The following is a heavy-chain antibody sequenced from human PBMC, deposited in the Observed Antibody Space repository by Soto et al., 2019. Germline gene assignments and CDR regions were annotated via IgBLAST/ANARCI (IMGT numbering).Heavy chain of an antibody. Sequence: QVQLQQWGAGLLKPSETLSLTCAVYGGSFSGYYWSWIRQPPGKGLEWIGEINHSGSTNYNPSLKSRVTISVDTSKNQFSLKLSSVTAADTAVYYCARAKPGGRAPRGWFDPWGQGTLVTVSS. J-gene: IGHJ5*02. CDR2: INHSGST. V-gene: IGHV4-34*01. CDR1: GGSFSGYY. D-gene: IGHD1-26*01. CDR3: ARAKPGGRAPRGWFDP.